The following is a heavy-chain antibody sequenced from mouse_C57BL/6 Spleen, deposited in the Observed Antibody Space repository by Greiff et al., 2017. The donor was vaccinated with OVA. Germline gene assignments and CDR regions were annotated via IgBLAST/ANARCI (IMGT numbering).Heavy chain of an antibody. CDR2: IYPGSGST. J-gene: IGHJ2*01. D-gene: IGHD3-2*02. V-gene: IGHV1-55*01. Sequence: QVQLQQPGAELVKPGASVKMSCKASGYTFTSYWITWVKQRPGQGLEWIGDIYPGSGSTNYTEKFKSKASLTVDTSSSTNYMQLSSLTSEDSAVYYCARGAAQAKGDYWGQGTTLTVSS. CDR3: ARGAAQAKGDY. CDR1: GYTFTSYW.